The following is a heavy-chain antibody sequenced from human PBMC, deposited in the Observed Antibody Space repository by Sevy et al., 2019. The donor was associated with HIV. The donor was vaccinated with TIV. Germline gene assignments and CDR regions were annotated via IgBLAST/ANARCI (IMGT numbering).Heavy chain of an antibody. CDR2: IQYDGTNK. CDR1: GFTLTTYG. D-gene: IGHD7-27*01. Sequence: GESLKISCAASGFTLTTYGMHWVRQAPGKGLEWVAFIQYDGTNKYYSDSLKGRFTISRDNSKNTVYLQMNSLRADDTAVYYCAKREKHWVINSYYYPMDVWGQGTTVTVSS. J-gene: IGHJ6*02. V-gene: IGHV3-30*02. CDR3: AKREKHWVINSYYYPMDV.